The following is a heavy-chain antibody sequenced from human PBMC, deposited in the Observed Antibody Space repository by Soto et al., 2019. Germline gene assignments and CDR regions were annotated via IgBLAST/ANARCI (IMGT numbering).Heavy chain of an antibody. CDR2: IYHSGST. J-gene: IGHJ6*02. Sequence: SETLSLTCTVSGGSVSSGGYYWSWIRQPPGKGLEWIGYIYHSGSTNYNPSLKGRVTISVDTSKNQFSLKLRSVTAADTAVYYCARGRNNWNYVGYYYYGMDVRGQGTTVTVSS. CDR3: ARGRNNWNYVGYYYYGMDV. V-gene: IGHV4-61*08. CDR1: GGSVSSGGYY. D-gene: IGHD1-7*01.